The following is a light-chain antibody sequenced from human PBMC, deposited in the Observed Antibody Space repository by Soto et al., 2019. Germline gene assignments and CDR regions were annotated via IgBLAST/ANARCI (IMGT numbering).Light chain of an antibody. Sequence: DIQMTQSPSTLSASVGDRVTITCRASQSISSWLAWYQQKPGKAPKLLIYDASSLESGAPSRFSGSGSDTEFTLTINNLQPDDFATYHCQQYNRYSLTFVGGTKVEIK. CDR1: QSISSW. J-gene: IGKJ4*01. CDR2: DAS. CDR3: QQYNRYSLT. V-gene: IGKV1-5*01.